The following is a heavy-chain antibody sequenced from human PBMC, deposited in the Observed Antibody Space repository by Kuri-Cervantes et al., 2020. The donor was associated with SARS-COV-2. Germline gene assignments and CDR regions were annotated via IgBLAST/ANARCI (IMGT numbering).Heavy chain of an antibody. J-gene: IGHJ4*02. CDR2: IRYDGSNK. CDR3: AKDHSNWNSYYFGY. D-gene: IGHD1-1*01. V-gene: IGHV3-30*02. CDR1: GFTFSSYG. Sequence: GESLKISCAASGFTFSSYGMHWVRQAPGKGLEWVAFIRYDGSNKYYADSVKGRFTISRDNSKNTLYLQMNSLRAEDTAVYYRAKDHSNWNSYYFGYWGQGTLVTVSS.